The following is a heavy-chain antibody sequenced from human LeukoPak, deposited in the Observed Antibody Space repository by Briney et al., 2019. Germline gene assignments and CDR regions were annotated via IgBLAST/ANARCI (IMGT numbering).Heavy chain of an antibody. CDR3: ARGLGHYYDSSGGGGAFDI. J-gene: IGHJ3*02. V-gene: IGHV4-30-2*01. CDR1: GGSFSSGGDS. CDR2: IYHSGST. Sequence: SETLSLTCAVSGGSFSSGGDSWSWIRQPPGKALAWLGYIYHSGSTYYNPSLKSRVTISVDRSKNQFSLKLSSVTAADTAVYYCARGLGHYYDSSGGGGAFDIWGQGTMVTVSS. D-gene: IGHD3-22*01.